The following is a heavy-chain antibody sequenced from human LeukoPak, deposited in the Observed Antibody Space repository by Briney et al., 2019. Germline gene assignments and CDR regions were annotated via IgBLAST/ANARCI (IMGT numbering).Heavy chain of an antibody. CDR1: GYTFTSYA. D-gene: IGHD3-22*01. V-gene: IGHV1-3*01. CDR2: INAGNGNT. CDR3: ARAEYYYDSSLAFDY. Sequence: ASVKVSCKASGYTFTSYAMHWVRQAPGQRLEWMGWINAGNGNTKYSQKFQGRVTITRDTSASTAYMELSSLGSEDTAVYYCARAEYYYDSSLAFDYWGQGTLVTVSS. J-gene: IGHJ4*02.